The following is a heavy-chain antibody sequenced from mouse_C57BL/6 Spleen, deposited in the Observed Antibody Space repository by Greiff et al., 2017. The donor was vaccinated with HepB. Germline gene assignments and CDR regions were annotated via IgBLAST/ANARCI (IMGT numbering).Heavy chain of an antibody. V-gene: IGHV1-26*01. CDR1: GYTFTDYY. Sequence: VQLKQSGPELVKPGASVKISCKASGYTFTDYYMNWVKQSHGKSLEWIGDINPNNGGTSYNQKFKGKATLTVDKSSSTAYMELRSLTSEDSAVYYCARSLYGTPWFAYWGQGTLVTVSA. CDR2: INPNNGGT. D-gene: IGHD1-1*01. CDR3: ARSLYGTPWFAY. J-gene: IGHJ3*01.